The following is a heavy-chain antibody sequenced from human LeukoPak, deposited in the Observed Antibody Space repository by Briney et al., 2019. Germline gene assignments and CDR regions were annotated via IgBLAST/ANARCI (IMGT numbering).Heavy chain of an antibody. D-gene: IGHD6-13*01. Sequence: GGSLRLSCAASGFTFSSYGMSWVRQAPGKGLEWVSYISNGAYTIYYADSVRGRFTISRDNAKNLLYLQMNSLRAEDTAVYYCAREPIAAAAYMDVWGKGTMVTVSS. CDR2: ISNGAYTI. V-gene: IGHV3-48*04. J-gene: IGHJ6*03. CDR3: AREPIAAAAYMDV. CDR1: GFTFSSYG.